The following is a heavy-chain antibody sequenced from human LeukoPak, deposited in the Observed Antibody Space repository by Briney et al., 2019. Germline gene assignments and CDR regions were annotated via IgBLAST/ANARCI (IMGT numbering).Heavy chain of an antibody. Sequence: GGSLRLSCAASGFTFSSYGMHWVRQAPGKGLEWVAVISYDGSNKYYADSVKGRFTISRDNAKNSLYLQMNSLRAEDTAVYYCARDHSNLIYYDSNFDYWGRGTLVTVSS. CDR3: ARDHSNLIYYDSNFDY. V-gene: IGHV3-30*03. D-gene: IGHD3-22*01. J-gene: IGHJ4*02. CDR2: ISYDGSNK. CDR1: GFTFSSYG.